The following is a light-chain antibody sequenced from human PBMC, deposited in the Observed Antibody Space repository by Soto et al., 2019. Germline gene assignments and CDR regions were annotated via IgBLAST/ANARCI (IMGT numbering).Light chain of an antibody. CDR2: GAS. V-gene: IGKV3-20*01. J-gene: IGKJ1*01. Sequence: EIVLTQSPGTLSLSPGERATLSCRASQSVTSSYLAWYQQKPGQAPRLLIYGASSRATGIPDRFSGSGSETDFTVTISRLEPEDLAVYYCQQYGSSPWPFGQGTKVEIK. CDR3: QQYGSSPWP. CDR1: QSVTSSY.